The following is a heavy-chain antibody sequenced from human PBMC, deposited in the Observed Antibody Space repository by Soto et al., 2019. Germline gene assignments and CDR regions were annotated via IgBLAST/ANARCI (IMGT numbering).Heavy chain of an antibody. CDR1: GGSFSGYY. D-gene: IGHD3-16*02. CDR2: INHSGST. V-gene: IGHV4-34*01. CDR3: AREGDYIWGSYRYFGSYAFDI. J-gene: IGHJ3*02. Sequence: SETLSLTCAVYGGSFSGYYWSWIRQPPGKGLEWIGEINHSGSTNYNPSLKSRVTISVDTSKNQFSLKLSSVTAADTAVYYCAREGDYIWGSYRYFGSYAFDIWGQGTMVTVSS.